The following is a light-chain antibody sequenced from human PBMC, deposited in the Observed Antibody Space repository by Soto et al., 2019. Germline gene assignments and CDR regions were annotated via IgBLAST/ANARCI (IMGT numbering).Light chain of an antibody. CDR1: KIGSKI. Sequence: SYELTQPPSVSVAPGRTAKITCGGDKIGSKIVHWYKQRPGQAPVAVVFDGTDRPSGIPDRISASRSGDTATLTISRVDAGDEADYYRQVWASTAEFFVFGSGTKVTVL. J-gene: IGLJ1*01. V-gene: IGLV3-21*02. CDR3: QVWASTAEFFV. CDR2: DGT.